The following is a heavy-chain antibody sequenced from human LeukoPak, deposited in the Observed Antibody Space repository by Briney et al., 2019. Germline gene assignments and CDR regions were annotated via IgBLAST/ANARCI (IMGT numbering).Heavy chain of an antibody. J-gene: IGHJ5*02. V-gene: IGHV1-8*03. CDR3: ARQGNHDYGDNNWFDP. Sequence: ASVKVSCKASGYTFTSYDINWVRQATGQGLEWMGWMNPNSGNTGYAQKFQGRVTITRNTSISTAYMELSSLRSEDTAVYYCARQGNHDYGDNNWFDPWGQGTLVTVSS. CDR2: MNPNSGNT. CDR1: GYTFTSYD. D-gene: IGHD4-17*01.